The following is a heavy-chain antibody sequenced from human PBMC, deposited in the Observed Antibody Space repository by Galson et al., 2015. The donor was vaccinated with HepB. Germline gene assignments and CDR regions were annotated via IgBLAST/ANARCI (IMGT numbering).Heavy chain of an antibody. CDR3: AKGGGRSGTYYIERY. Sequence: SLRLSCAASGFTFGSYAMSWVRQAPGKGLEWVSAIGGSGISTYYEDSVKGRFTISRDNSKNTLYLQMNSLRAEDTAVYYCAKGGGRSGTYYIERYWGQGTMVTVSS. CDR1: GFTFGSYA. D-gene: IGHD3-10*01. J-gene: IGHJ4*02. V-gene: IGHV3-23*01. CDR2: IGGSGIST.